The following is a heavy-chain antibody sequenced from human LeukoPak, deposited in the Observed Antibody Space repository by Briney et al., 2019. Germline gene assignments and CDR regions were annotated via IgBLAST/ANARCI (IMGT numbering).Heavy chain of an antibody. V-gene: IGHV3-53*01. J-gene: IGHJ4*02. Sequence: PGGSLRLSCAASGFIVSSTYMNWVRQAPGKGLEWISVINSGGTTYYADSVKGRFTISRDDSKNMLFLHMNSLSAEDTAVYYCAKMDSDYYIDFWGQGTLVSVSS. CDR2: INSGGTT. CDR1: GFIVSSTY. CDR3: AKMDSDYYIDF. D-gene: IGHD3/OR15-3a*01.